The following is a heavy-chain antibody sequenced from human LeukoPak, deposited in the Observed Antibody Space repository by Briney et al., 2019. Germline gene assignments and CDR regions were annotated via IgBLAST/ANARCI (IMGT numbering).Heavy chain of an antibody. V-gene: IGHV3-21*01. CDR3: ARAAKVTYYYDSSGYYYHDY. Sequence: GGSLRLSCAASGFTFSSYSMNWVRQAPGKGLEWVSSISSSSSYIYYADSVKGRFTISGDNSKNTLYLQMNSLRAEDTAVYYCARAAKVTYYYDSSGYYYHDYWGQGTLVTVSS. D-gene: IGHD3-22*01. CDR1: GFTFSSYS. J-gene: IGHJ4*02. CDR2: ISSSSSYI.